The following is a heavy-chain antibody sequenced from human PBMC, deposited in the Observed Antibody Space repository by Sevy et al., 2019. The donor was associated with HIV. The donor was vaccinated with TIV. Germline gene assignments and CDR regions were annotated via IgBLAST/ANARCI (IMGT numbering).Heavy chain of an antibody. J-gene: IGHJ4*02. CDR3: ARDLPPSATTVAHFDY. V-gene: IGHV3-48*03. CDR1: GFLFSSYE. Sequence: GGSLRLSCTTSGFLFSSYEMNWVRQAPGKGLEWDSSITSRDRDKYYSDSVKGRFTISRDNAKNSLFLQMNSLRAEDTAVYYCARDLPPSATTVAHFDYWGQGTLVTVSS. CDR2: ITSRDRDK. D-gene: IGHD4-17*01.